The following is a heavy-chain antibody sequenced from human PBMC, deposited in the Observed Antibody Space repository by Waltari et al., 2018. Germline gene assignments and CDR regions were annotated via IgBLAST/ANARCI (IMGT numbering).Heavy chain of an antibody. V-gene: IGHV3-72*01. Sequence: VHLVESGGGLVHPGGSLRVSCLVSGFIFAAHYMDWVRQAPGKAPGWVGRIAKRANRYITEYPASRKGRFTISREDSKNLLFLQMTDLKSEDTAIYYCVRGGYYYDSNGGYFQFWGRGTLVTVSS. J-gene: IGHJ1*01. CDR1: GFIFAAHY. D-gene: IGHD3-22*01. CDR3: VRGGYYYDSNGGYFQF. CDR2: IAKRANRYIT.